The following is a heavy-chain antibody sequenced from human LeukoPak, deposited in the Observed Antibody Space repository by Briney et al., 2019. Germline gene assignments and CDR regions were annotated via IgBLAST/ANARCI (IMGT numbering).Heavy chain of an antibody. J-gene: IGHJ3*02. CDR1: GFTFSSYS. V-gene: IGHV3-21*01. CDR3: ARDVEMATFYAFDI. CDR2: ISSSSSYI. Sequence: GGSLRLSCAVSGFTFSSYSMNWVRQAPGKGLEWVSSISSSSSYIYYADSVKGRFTISRDNAKNSLYLQMNSLRAEDTAVYYCARDVEMATFYAFDIWGQGTMVTVSS. D-gene: IGHD5-24*01.